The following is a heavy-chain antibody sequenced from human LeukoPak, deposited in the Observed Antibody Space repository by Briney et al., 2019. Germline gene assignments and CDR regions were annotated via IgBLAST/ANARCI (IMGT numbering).Heavy chain of an antibody. CDR3: ARDPRYCSGDSCYDF. J-gene: IGHJ4*02. Sequence: GGSLRLSCAASGFTFSSYSMNWVRQAPGKGLEWVSYISIGSSTTYYADSVKGRFTISRDTAKNSLYLLMNSLRDEDTAMYYCARDPRYCSGDSCYDFWGQGTLVTVSS. CDR2: ISIGSSTT. D-gene: IGHD2-15*01. V-gene: IGHV3-48*02. CDR1: GFTFSSYS.